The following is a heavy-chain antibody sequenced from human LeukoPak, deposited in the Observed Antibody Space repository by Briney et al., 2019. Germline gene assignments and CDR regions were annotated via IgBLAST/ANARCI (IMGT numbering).Heavy chain of an antibody. Sequence: FQGRVTITRDTSASTAYMELSSLRSEDTAVYYCARVTRSSSSYFDYWGQGTLVTVSS. D-gene: IGHD6-6*01. V-gene: IGHV1-3*01. J-gene: IGHJ4*02. CDR3: ARVTRSSSSYFDY.